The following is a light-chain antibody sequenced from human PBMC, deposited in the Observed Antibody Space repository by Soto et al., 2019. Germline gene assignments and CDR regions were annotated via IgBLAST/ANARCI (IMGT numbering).Light chain of an antibody. J-gene: IGLJ3*02. CDR3: QTWGTGIEV. V-gene: IGLV4-69*01. CDR2: LNSDGSH. CDR1: SGHSSYT. Sequence: QSVLTQSPSVSASLGASVKLTCTLSSGHSSYTIAWHQQQPEKGPRYLMTLNSDGSHSKGDGIPDRFSGSSSGAERYLSISSLQSEDEADYYCQTWGTGIEVFGGGTKLTVL.